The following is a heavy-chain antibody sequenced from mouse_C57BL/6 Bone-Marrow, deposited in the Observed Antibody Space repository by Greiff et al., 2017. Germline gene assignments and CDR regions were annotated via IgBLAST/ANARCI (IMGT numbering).Heavy chain of an antibody. CDR2: IFPGSGST. V-gene: IGHV1-75*01. D-gene: IGHD2-2*01. CDR1: GYTFTDYY. J-gene: IGHJ4*01. CDR3: ARRIIYYGSYYYAMDY. Sequence: QVQLQQSGPELVKPGASVKISCKASGYTFTDYYINWVKQRPGQGLEWIGWIFPGSGSTYYNEKFKGKATLTVDKSSSTAYMLLSSLTSEDSAVYFCARRIIYYGSYYYAMDYWGQGTSVTVSS.